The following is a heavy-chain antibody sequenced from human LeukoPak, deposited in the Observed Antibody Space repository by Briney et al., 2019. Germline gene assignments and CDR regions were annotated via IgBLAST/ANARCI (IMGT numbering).Heavy chain of an antibody. V-gene: IGHV3-21*01. Sequence: GGSLRLSCAASGVTFSSYSMNWVRQAPGKGLEWVSSISSSSRYIYYADSLKGGFTISRDNTKSSLYLRMNSLRAEDTAVYCCARDQRYYDTRGGVVYWGQGTLVTVSS. CDR2: ISSSSRYI. J-gene: IGHJ4*02. CDR3: ARDQRYYDTRGGVVY. D-gene: IGHD3-22*01. CDR1: GVTFSSYS.